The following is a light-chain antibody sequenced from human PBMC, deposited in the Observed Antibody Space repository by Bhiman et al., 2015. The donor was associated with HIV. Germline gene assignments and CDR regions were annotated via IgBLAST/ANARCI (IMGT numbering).Light chain of an antibody. CDR1: SSNIGAGFD. Sequence: QSVLTQPPSVSGAPGQRVTFSCTGSSSNIGAGFDVHWYQQFPGTSPKLLIYDNDKRPSGIPDRFSGSKSGTSATLGITGLQTGDEADYYCGAWDNSLSVLWVFGGGTKLTVL. CDR2: DND. J-gene: IGLJ3*02. V-gene: IGLV1-51*01. CDR3: GAWDNSLSVLWV.